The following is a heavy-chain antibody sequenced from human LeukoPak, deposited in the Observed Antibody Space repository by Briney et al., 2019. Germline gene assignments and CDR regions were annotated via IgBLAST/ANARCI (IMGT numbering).Heavy chain of an antibody. Sequence: SVKVSCKASGYTFTSYAISWVRQAPGQGLEWMGGIIPIFGRANYAQKFQGRVTITANDSTSTAYMELSSLRSEDTAVYYCADLVYCSSSSCYEPFNQTWGQGTLVTVSP. J-gene: IGHJ4*02. V-gene: IGHV1-69*13. CDR1: GYTFTSYA. CDR3: ADLVYCSSSSCYEPFNQT. CDR2: IIPIFGRA. D-gene: IGHD2-2*01.